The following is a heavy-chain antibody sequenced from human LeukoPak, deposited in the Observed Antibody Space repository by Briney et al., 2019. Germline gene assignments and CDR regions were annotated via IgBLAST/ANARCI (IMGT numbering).Heavy chain of an antibody. V-gene: IGHV1-69*05. CDR2: IIPIFGTA. CDR1: GGAFSSYA. CDR3: ARSARYQLTTLDY. D-gene: IGHD2-2*01. J-gene: IGHJ4*02. Sequence: SVKVSCKASGGAFSSYAISWVRQAPGQGLEWMGGIIPIFGTANYAQKFQGRVTITTDESTSTAYTELSSLRSEDTAVYYCARSARYQLTTLDYWGQGTLVTVSS.